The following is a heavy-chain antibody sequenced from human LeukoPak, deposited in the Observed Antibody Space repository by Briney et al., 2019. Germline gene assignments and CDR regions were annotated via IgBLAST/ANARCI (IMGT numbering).Heavy chain of an antibody. D-gene: IGHD1-1*01. CDR3: ARTYNLHGGFYMDV. Sequence: SETLSLTCTVSGGSISSGRYYWSWIRQPPGTGLGWIGYISYTGHTNSSPSLKSRVSISGATSKSQFSLKLSSVTAADTTVYYCARTYNLHGGFYMDVWGKGTTVIVS. V-gene: IGHV4-31*03. J-gene: IGHJ6*03. CDR2: ISYTGHT. CDR1: GGSISSGRYY.